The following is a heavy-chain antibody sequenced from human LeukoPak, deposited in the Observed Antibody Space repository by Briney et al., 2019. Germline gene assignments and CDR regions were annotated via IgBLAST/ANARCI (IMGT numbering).Heavy chain of an antibody. D-gene: IGHD2-15*01. CDR3: ARGRYCSADICSGGDAFDI. CDR2: IYTRGST. V-gene: IGHV4-4*07. J-gene: IGHJ3*02. Sequence: PSETLSLTCTVSGGSRNNYYWSWIRQPAGKGLEWIGRIYTRGSTNYNPSLKSRVTMSVDTSKNQFSLKLSSVTAADTAVYYCARGRYCSADICSGGDAFDIWGQGTMVSVSS. CDR1: GGSRNNYY.